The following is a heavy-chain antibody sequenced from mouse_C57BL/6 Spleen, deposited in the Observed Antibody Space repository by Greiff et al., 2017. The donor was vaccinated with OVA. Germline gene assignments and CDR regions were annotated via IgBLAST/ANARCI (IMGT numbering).Heavy chain of an antibody. D-gene: IGHD1-1*01. CDR3: AREDPTHYGNYFDY. CDR1: GYSITSGYY. CDR2: ISYDGSN. Sequence: ESGPGLVKPSQSLSLTCSVTGYSITSGYYWNWIRQFPGNKLEWMGYISYDGSNNYNPSLKNRISITRDTSKNQFFLKLNSVTTEDTATYYCAREDPTHYGNYFDYWGQGTTLTVSS. J-gene: IGHJ2*01. V-gene: IGHV3-6*01.